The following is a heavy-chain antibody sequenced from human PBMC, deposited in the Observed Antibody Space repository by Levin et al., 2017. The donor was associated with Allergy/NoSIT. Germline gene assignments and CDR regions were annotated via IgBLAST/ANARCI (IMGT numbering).Heavy chain of an antibody. CDR3: ASGVPAAIELGTYYYYYGMDV. V-gene: IGHV3-21*01. J-gene: IGHJ6*02. D-gene: IGHD2-2*01. Sequence: SCAASGFTFSSYSMNWVRQAPGKGLEWVSSISSSSSYIYYADSVKGRFTISRDNAKNSLYLQMNSLRAEDTAVYYCASGVPAAIELGTYYYYYGMDVWGQGTTVTVSS. CDR1: GFTFSSYS. CDR2: ISSSSSYI.